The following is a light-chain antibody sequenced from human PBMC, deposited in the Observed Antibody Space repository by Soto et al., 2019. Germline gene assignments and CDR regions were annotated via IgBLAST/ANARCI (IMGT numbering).Light chain of an antibody. V-gene: IGLV2-11*01. J-gene: IGLJ2*01. CDR3: CSYAGSYTHVV. CDR2: DVS. Sequence: QSALTQPRSVSGSPGQSVTISCTGTSSDVGGYNYVSWYQQHPGKAPKLMIYDVSKRPSGVPDRFSGSKSGNTASLTISGLQAEDEADHYCCSYAGSYTHVVFGGGTKLTVL. CDR1: SSDVGGYNY.